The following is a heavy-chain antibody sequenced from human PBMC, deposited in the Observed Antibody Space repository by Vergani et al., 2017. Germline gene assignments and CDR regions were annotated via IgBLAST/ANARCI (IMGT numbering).Heavy chain of an antibody. CDR2: IGTAGDT. V-gene: IGHV3-13*01. CDR1: GFTFSSYD. D-gene: IGHD3-16*02. Sequence: EVQLVESGGGLVQPGGSLRLSCAASGFTFSSYDMHWVRQATGKGLEWVSAIGTAGDTYYPGSVKGRFTISRENAKNSLYLQMNSLRAGDTAVYYCARGSAEDYVWGSYREHAFDIWGQGTMVTVSS. J-gene: IGHJ3*02. CDR3: ARGSAEDYVWGSYREHAFDI.